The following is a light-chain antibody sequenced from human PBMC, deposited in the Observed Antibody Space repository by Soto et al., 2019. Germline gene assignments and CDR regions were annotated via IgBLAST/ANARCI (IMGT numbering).Light chain of an antibody. CDR2: GAS. Sequence: EIVLTQSPGTLSLSPRERATLSCRASQSVSSTYLAWYQQKPGQAPRLLIYGASNRATGIPDRFSGSGSGTDFTLTISRLEPEDFAVYYCQHYGSSPWTFGQGTKVEI. J-gene: IGKJ1*01. V-gene: IGKV3-20*01. CDR3: QHYGSSPWT. CDR1: QSVSSTY.